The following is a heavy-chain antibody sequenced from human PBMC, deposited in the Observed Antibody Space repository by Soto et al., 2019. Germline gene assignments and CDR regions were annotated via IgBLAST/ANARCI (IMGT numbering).Heavy chain of an antibody. Sequence: PGGSLRLSCAASGFTFSSYAMHWVRQAPGKGLEWVAVISYDGSNKYYADSVKGRFTISRDNSKNTLYLQMNSLRAEDTAVYYCARGPRTFAYWGQGTLVTVSS. J-gene: IGHJ4*02. CDR1: GFTFSSYA. CDR3: ARGPRTFAY. CDR2: ISYDGSNK. V-gene: IGHV3-30-3*01.